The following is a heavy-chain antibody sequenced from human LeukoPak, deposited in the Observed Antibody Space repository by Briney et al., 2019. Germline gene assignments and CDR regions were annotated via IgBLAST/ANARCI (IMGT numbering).Heavy chain of an antibody. CDR2: INPSGGGT. D-gene: IGHD6-13*01. CDR3: ARERGYSSYYEFPYYYYMDV. V-gene: IGHV1-46*01. J-gene: IGHJ6*03. CDR1: GYTFTSYY. Sequence: ASVKVSCKASGYTFTSYYMHWMRQAPGQGLEWMGIINPSGGGTSSAQKFQGRVTMTRDMSTSTVYMELSSLRSEDTAVYYCARERGYSSYYEFPYYYYMDVWGKGTTVTVSS.